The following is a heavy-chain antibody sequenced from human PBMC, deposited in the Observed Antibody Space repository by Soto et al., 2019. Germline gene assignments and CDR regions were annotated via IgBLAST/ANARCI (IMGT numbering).Heavy chain of an antibody. D-gene: IGHD3-3*01. CDR2: ISSSSIYI. Sequence: AXLSLSCACSGMTFSSDSLKWVRQAPGKGLESVSYISSSSIYIYYADSVKGRFTISRDKSKNSLYLQMNSLRAEDTALYYCAKGDDFWSGYDTETPRHGMDVWGQGTTVTVSS. CDR3: AKGDDFWSGYDTETPRHGMDV. J-gene: IGHJ6*02. V-gene: IGHV3-21*04. CDR1: GMTFSSDS.